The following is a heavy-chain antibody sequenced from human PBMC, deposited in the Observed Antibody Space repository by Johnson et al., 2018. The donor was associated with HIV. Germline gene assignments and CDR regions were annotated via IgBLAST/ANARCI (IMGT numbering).Heavy chain of an antibody. CDR2: IKSKTDGGTT. Sequence: EVQLVESGGGLIQPGGSLRLSCAASGFTVSSNYMSWVRQAPGKGLEWVGRIKSKTDGGTTDYAAPVKGRCTISRDDSKNTLYLQMNSLRVEDTAVYYCAKCIWGSSLIDAFDIWGPGTMVTVSS. J-gene: IGHJ3*02. V-gene: IGHV3-15*01. CDR3: AKCIWGSSLIDAFDI. CDR1: GFTVSSNY. D-gene: IGHD3-16*01.